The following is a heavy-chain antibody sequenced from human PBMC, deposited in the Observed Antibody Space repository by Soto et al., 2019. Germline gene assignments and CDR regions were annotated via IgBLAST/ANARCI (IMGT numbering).Heavy chain of an antibody. V-gene: IGHV1-69*13. D-gene: IGHD5-12*01. CDR1: GGTFSSYA. CDR3: ARGLSGDIVATVYYYGMDV. CDR2: IIPIFGAA. J-gene: IGHJ6*02. Sequence: GASVKVSCKASGGTFSSYAISWVRQAPGQGLEWVGGIIPIFGAANYAQKFQGRVTITADGFTNTAYMELSSLRSEDTAVYYCARGLSGDIVATVYYYGMDVWGQGTTVTVS.